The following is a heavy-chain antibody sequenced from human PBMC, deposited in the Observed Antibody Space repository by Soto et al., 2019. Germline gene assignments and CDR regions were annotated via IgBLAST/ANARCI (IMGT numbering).Heavy chain of an antibody. V-gene: IGHV1-8*01. D-gene: IGHD4-17*01. CDR1: GYSFTSYD. Sequence: QVQLVQSGAEVKKPGASVKVSCKASGYSFTSYDINWVRQAPGQGLEWMGWMNIKSGNTGSLQKFQGRVTMTTNTSISTAYMELSSLRSEDTAMYYCVREHGDYYYSAYWGQGTLGNVS. CDR2: MNIKSGNT. J-gene: IGHJ4*02. CDR3: VREHGDYYYSAY.